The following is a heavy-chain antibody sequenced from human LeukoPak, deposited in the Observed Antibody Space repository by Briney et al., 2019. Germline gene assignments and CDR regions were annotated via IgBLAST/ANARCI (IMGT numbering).Heavy chain of an antibody. D-gene: IGHD5-12*01. CDR3: ARGHIVATSHLYQL. CDR2: IYYSGST. V-gene: IGHV4-34*09. Sequence: PSETLSLTCAVYGGSFSGYYWSWIRQPPGKGLEWIGYIYYSGSTYYNPSLKSRVTISVDTSKNQFSLKLSSVTAADTAVYYCARGHIVATSHLYQLWGQGTLVTVSS. CDR1: GGSFSGYY. J-gene: IGHJ4*02.